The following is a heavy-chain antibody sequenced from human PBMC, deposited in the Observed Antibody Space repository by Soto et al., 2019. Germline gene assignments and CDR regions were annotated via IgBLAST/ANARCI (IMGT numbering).Heavy chain of an antibody. D-gene: IGHD3-10*01. CDR1: GFTVTTKY. CDR3: ARGYFGSGSFAYYFDY. J-gene: IGHJ4*02. V-gene: IGHV3-53*01. Sequence: EVQLVESGGGLLQPGESLRLSCAASGFTVTTKYMSWVRQAPGKGLEWVSIIHGGGTTYYADSVEGRFTISTDNSKNTLYLKMNSLRVEDTAMYYCARGYFGSGSFAYYFDYWGQGTLVTVSS. CDR2: IHGGGTT.